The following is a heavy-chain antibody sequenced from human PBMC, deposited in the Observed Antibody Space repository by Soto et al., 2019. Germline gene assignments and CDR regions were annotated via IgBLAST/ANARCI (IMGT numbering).Heavy chain of an antibody. D-gene: IGHD1-1*01. Sequence: GGSLRLSCAVSGFTFSNYGIHWVRQAPGKGLEWVAVIWYDGFNKYYADSVKGRFTISRDASKNTLYLQINSLRVEDTALYYCARVPFGTTRDFDFWGQGTLVTVSS. CDR1: GFTFSNYG. CDR2: IWYDGFNK. CDR3: ARVPFGTTRDFDF. V-gene: IGHV3-33*01. J-gene: IGHJ4*02.